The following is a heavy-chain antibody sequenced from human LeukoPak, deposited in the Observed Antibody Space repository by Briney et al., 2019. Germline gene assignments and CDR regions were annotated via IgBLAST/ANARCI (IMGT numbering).Heavy chain of an antibody. CDR3: AREYYGSGSYYDGYYFDF. J-gene: IGHJ4*02. Sequence: SVKVSCKVSGDTFNSYAVAWVRQAPGQGLEWMGLIIPAFGTTHYAQRFQGRVTITSDKSTTTAYMELGSLRSEDTAVYYCAREYYGSGSYYDGYYFDFWGRGTLVTVSS. D-gene: IGHD3-10*01. V-gene: IGHV1-69*06. CDR2: IIPAFGTT. CDR1: GDTFNSYA.